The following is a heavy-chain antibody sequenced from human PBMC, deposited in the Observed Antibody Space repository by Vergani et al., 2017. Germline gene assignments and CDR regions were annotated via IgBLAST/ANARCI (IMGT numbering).Heavy chain of an antibody. D-gene: IGHD3-3*01. J-gene: IGHJ6*03. CDR3: ARDPYDFWSGYYSPEDYYYYMDV. V-gene: IGHV3-30*04. CDR1: GFTFSSYA. Sequence: QVQLVESGGGVVQPGRSLRLSCAASGFTFSSYAMHWVRQAPGKGLEWVAVISYDGSNKYYADSVKGRFTISRDNSKNTLYLQMNSLRAEDTAVYYCARDPYDFWSGYYSPEDYYYYMDVWGKGTTVTVSS. CDR2: ISYDGSNK.